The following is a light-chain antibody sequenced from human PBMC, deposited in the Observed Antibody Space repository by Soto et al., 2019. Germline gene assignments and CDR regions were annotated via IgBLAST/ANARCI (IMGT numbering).Light chain of an antibody. CDR1: QGISNY. V-gene: IGKV1-27*01. CDR2: AAS. CDR3: QKYNSATPWT. Sequence: DVQMTQSPSSLSASVGDRVTITCRASQGISNYLAWYQQKPGKVPKLLIYAASTLQSGVPSRFSGSGSGTDFTLTISSLQPEDVATYYCQKYNSATPWTFGQGTKVESK. J-gene: IGKJ1*01.